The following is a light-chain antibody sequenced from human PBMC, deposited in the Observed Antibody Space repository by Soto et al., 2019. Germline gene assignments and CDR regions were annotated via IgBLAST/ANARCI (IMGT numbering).Light chain of an antibody. CDR2: EVS. J-gene: IGLJ1*01. CDR1: SSDVGSYNL. V-gene: IGLV2-23*02. CDR3: RSKSGNCSYV. Sequence: AVSPPASVCVYLAQAAASFCTGTSSDVGSYNLVSWYQQHPGKAPKLMIYEVSKRPSGVSNRFSGSKSGNTASLTIPGLPAEDQAEYYLRSKSGNCSYVFVTGTKVTVL.